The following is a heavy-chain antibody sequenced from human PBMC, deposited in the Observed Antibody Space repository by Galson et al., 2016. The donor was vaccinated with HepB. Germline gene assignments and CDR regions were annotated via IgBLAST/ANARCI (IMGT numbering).Heavy chain of an antibody. Sequence: SVKVSCKASGYTFTGYPMHWVRQAPGQRLEWMGWINAVSGNTKYSQQFQGRLTLTRDTSASIAYMELSSLRSEDTAVYFCARVTDFWSGYYDYWGQGTLVTVSS. CDR1: GYTFTGYP. CDR2: INAVSGNT. CDR3: ARVTDFWSGYYDY. J-gene: IGHJ4*02. V-gene: IGHV1-3*01. D-gene: IGHD3-3*01.